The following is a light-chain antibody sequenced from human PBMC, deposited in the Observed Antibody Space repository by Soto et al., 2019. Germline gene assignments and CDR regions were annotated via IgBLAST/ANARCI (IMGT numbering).Light chain of an antibody. J-gene: IGKJ1*01. Sequence: EIVMTQSPATLSVSPGERATLSCRASLSVSSSYLAWYQQKPGQAPRLLIYGASNRATGIPDRFSGSGSGTDFTLTISRLEPEDFAVYYCQQYGSSGTFGQGTKVDIK. CDR3: QQYGSSGT. V-gene: IGKV3-20*01. CDR1: LSVSSSY. CDR2: GAS.